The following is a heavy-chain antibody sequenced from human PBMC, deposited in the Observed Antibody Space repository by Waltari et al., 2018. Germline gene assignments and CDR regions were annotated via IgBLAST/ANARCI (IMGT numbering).Heavy chain of an antibody. Sequence: QLQLQESGPGLVKASETLSLTCTVSGDSISSSSYYWGWVRQPPGKGLEWIGNMCKSGSTSYNPSLKSRVTISGETSKSQFSLKLSSVTAADTSMYYCVRHARTTSGGKHFDHWGQGMLVTVSP. J-gene: IGHJ4*02. CDR3: VRHARTTSGGKHFDH. D-gene: IGHD2-15*01. CDR1: GDSISSSSYY. V-gene: IGHV4-39*01. CDR2: MCKSGST.